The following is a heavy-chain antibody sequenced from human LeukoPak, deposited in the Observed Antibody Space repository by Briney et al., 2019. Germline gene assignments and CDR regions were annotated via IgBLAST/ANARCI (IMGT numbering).Heavy chain of an antibody. CDR3: ARGGVTTIAQYDY. Sequence: SETLSLTCTVSGGSIISYFWSWIRQPPGKGPEWIGYIFDSGTTNYNPSTNYNPSLKSRVTVSLDTSKNHFSLKLSSVTAADTAVYFCARGGVTTIAQYDYWGQGILSPSPQ. CDR1: GGSIISYF. D-gene: IGHD5-12*01. V-gene: IGHV4-59*01. CDR2: IFDSGTTNYNPST. J-gene: IGHJ4*02.